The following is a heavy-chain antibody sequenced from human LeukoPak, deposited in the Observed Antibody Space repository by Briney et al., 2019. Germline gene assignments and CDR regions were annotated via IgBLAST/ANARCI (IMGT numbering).Heavy chain of an antibody. CDR3: AREVRGYYLDY. CDR1: GFIVSSNY. Sequence: PGGSLRLSCAASGFIVSSNYMSWVRQAPGKGLEWVSVISSGGNTYYADSVKGRFTISRDNSKNTVFLQMNSLRAEDTAVYYCAREVRGYYLDYWGQGTLVTVSS. D-gene: IGHD3-22*01. J-gene: IGHJ4*02. V-gene: IGHV3-53*01. CDR2: ISSGGNT.